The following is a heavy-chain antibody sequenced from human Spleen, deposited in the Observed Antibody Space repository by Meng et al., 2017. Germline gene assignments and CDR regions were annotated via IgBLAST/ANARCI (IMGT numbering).Heavy chain of an antibody. D-gene: IGHD3-10*01. CDR1: GGSFSGYY. J-gene: IGHJ5*02. V-gene: IGHV4-34*01. CDR3: ARGYELMFRGVITVWFDP. Sequence: SETLSLTCAVYGGSFSGYYWSWIRQPPGKGLEWIGEINHSGRTNYNPSLKSRVTISVDTSKNQFSLKLRSVTAAETAVYYCARGYELMFRGVITVWFDPWGQGTLVTVSS. CDR2: INHSGRT.